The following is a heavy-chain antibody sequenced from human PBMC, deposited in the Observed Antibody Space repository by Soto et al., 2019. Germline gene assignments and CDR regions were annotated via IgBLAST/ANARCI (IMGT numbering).Heavy chain of an antibody. V-gene: IGHV1-24*01. CDR1: GYTLTELS. CDR3: AADRIYCGGDCYVD. CDR2: FDPEDGET. J-gene: IGHJ4*02. Sequence: ASGKVSCKVSGYTLTELSMDWVRQAPGKGLEWMGGFDPEDGETIYAQKFQGRVTMTEDTSTDTAYMELSSLRSEDTAVYYCAADRIYCGGDCYVDWGQGTLVTVSS. D-gene: IGHD2-21*02.